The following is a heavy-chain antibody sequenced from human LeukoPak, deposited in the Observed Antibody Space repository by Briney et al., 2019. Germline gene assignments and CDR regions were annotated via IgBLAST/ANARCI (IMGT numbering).Heavy chain of an antibody. Sequence: SGGSLRLSCAASGFTFSSYAMSWVRQAPGKGLEWVSAISGSGGSTYYADSVKGRFTISRDNSKNTLYLQMNSLRAEDTAVYYCAKDLPPGHIVVVPAAMGGFDYWGQGTLVTVSS. D-gene: IGHD2-2*01. CDR2: ISGSGGST. J-gene: IGHJ4*02. V-gene: IGHV3-23*01. CDR1: GFTFSSYA. CDR3: AKDLPPGHIVVVPAAMGGFDY.